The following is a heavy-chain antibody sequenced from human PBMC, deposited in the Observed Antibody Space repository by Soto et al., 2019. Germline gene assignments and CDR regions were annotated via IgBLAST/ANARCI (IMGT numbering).Heavy chain of an antibody. CDR1: EGTFSSYA. V-gene: IGHV1-69*06. CDR2: IIPIFGTA. Sequence: QVQLVQSGAEVKKPGSSVNVSCKASEGTFSSYAISWVRQAPGQGLEWMGGIIPIFGTANYAQKFQGRVTITADKSTSTAYMELSSLRSDDTAVYYCARVGGSYYYYYGMDVWGQGTTVTVSS. D-gene: IGHD1-26*01. CDR3: ARVGGSYYYYYGMDV. J-gene: IGHJ6*02.